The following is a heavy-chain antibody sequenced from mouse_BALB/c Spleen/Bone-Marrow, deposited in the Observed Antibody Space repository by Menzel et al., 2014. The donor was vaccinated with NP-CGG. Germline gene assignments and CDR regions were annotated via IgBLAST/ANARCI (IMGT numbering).Heavy chain of an antibody. V-gene: IGHV1S81*02. Sequence: QVQLQQSGAELVKPGASVKLSCKASGYTFTSYWMHWVKQRPGQGLEWIGGINPSDGRTNYNEKFKNKATLTVDKSSSTAYMQLSSLTSEDSAVYYCARDYGYDAGFAWSVYWGQGTLVTVSA. CDR3: ARDYGYDAGFAWSVY. J-gene: IGHJ3*01. D-gene: IGHD2-14*01. CDR1: GYTFTSYW. CDR2: INPSDGRT.